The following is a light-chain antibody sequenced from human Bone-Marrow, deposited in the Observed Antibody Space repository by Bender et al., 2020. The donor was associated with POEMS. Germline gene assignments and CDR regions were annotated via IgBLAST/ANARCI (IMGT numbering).Light chain of an antibody. Sequence: QSALTQPRSVSGSPGRSVTISCTGTTSNVGGYNSVSWYRQYPGKAPKLMIYDVTTRPSGVPDRFSGSKSGNTASLSISGLQADDEGDYYCSTYTRSTTQVFGGGTKLTVL. V-gene: IGLV2-11*01. CDR3: STYTRSTTQV. J-gene: IGLJ3*02. CDR1: TSNVGGYNS. CDR2: DVT.